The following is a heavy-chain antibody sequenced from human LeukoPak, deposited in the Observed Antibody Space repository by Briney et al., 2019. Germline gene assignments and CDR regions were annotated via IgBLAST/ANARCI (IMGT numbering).Heavy chain of an antibody. CDR2: INSDGSWT. V-gene: IGHV3-74*01. J-gene: IGHJ4*02. D-gene: IGHD2-8*02. CDR3: AAQPCSGGVCYLDY. CDR1: GNYW. Sequence: GGSLRLSCAASGNYWMHWVRQAPGKGLVWVSHINSDGSWTSYADSVKGRFTISKDNAKNTVYLQMNSLRAEDTAVYYCAAQPCSGGVCYLDYWGQGTLVTVSS.